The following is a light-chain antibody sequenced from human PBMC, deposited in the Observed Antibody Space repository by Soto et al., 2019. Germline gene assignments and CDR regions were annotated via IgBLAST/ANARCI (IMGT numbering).Light chain of an antibody. V-gene: IGKV3-20*01. J-gene: IGKJ5*01. CDR1: QSVSSSH. Sequence: EIVLTQSPGSLSLSPGERATLSCRASQSVSSSHLAWYQQKPGQAPRLLMYDASSRATGIPDRFRGSGSGTDFTLTISRLEDEDFAVYYCQQYGSSVTFGQGTRLEIK. CDR3: QQYGSSVT. CDR2: DAS.